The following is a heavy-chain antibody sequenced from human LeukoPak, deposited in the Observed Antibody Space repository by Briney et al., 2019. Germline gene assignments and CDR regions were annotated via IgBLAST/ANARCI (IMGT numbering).Heavy chain of an antibody. V-gene: IGHV3-9*01. CDR2: ISWNSGSI. J-gene: IGHJ3*02. Sequence: GGSLRLSCAASGFTFDDYAMHWVRQAPGKGLEWVSGISWNSGSIGYADSVKGRFTISRDNAKNSLYLQMNSLRAEDTALYYCAKSMVVAATRAFDIWGQGTMVTVSS. D-gene: IGHD2-15*01. CDR1: GFTFDDYA. CDR3: AKSMVVAATRAFDI.